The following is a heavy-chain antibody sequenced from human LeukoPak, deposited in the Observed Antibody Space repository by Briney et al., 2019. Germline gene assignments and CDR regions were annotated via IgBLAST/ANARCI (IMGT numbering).Heavy chain of an antibody. CDR3: ARRSHKDRRAAFDI. Sequence: SETLSLTCIVSGDSISDYYWSWIRRPAGKGLEWIGSIYYSGSTYYNPSLKSRVTISVDTSKNQFSLKLSSVTAADTAVYYCARRSHKDRRAAFDIWGQGTMVTASS. CDR2: IYYSGST. J-gene: IGHJ3*02. D-gene: IGHD1-14*01. CDR1: GDSISDYY. V-gene: IGHV4-59*05.